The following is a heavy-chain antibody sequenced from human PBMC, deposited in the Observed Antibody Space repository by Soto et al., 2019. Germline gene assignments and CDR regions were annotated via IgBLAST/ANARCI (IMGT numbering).Heavy chain of an antibody. V-gene: IGHV3-30-3*01. CDR2: ISYDGSNK. Sequence: GGSLRLSCAASGLTFSSYAMHWVRQAPGKGLEWVAVISYDGSNKYYADSVKGRFTISRDNSKNTLYLQMNSLRAEDTAVYYCARSPPIMSIAAAGTFDYWGQGTLVTVSS. CDR1: GLTFSSYA. D-gene: IGHD6-13*01. CDR3: ARSPPIMSIAAAGTFDY. J-gene: IGHJ4*02.